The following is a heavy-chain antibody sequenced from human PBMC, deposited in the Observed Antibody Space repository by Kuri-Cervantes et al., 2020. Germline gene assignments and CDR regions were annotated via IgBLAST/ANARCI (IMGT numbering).Heavy chain of an antibody. V-gene: IGHV3-23*01. CDR1: GFTFSSYA. D-gene: IGHD2-21*01. Sequence: ETLSLTCAASGFTFSSYAMSWVRQAPGKGLEWVSAISGSGGSTYYADSVKGRFTISRDNSKNTLYLQMNSLRAEDTAVYYCWVLFAGYWGQGTLVTVSS. CDR2: ISGSGGST. J-gene: IGHJ4*02. CDR3: WVLFAGY.